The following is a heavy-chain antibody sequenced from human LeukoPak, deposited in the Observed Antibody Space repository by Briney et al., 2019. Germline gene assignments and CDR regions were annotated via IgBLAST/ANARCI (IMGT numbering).Heavy chain of an antibody. J-gene: IGHJ4*02. CDR3: ARKRYFDY. Sequence: SETLSLTCTVSGGSISSYYWSWIRQPPGKGLEWIGYIYYNGSTNYNPSLKSRVTISVDTSKNQFSLKLSSVTAADTAVYYCARKRYFDYWGQGTLVTVSS. CDR1: GGSISSYY. CDR2: IYYNGST. V-gene: IGHV4-59*01.